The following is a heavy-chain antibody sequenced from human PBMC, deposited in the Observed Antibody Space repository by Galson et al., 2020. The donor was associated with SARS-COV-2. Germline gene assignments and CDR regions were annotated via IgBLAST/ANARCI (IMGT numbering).Heavy chain of an antibody. J-gene: IGHJ5*02. Sequence: ASETLSLTCTVSGGSISSGGYYWSWIRQHPGKGLEWIGYIYYSGSTYYNPSLKSRVTISVDTSKNQFSLKLSSVTAADTAVYYCAGGRYCSGGGSCYSGWFDPWCQGTLVTVSS. D-gene: IGHD2-15*01. CDR3: AGGRYCSGGGSCYSGWFDP. CDR2: IYYSGST. CDR1: GGSISSGGYY. V-gene: IGHV4-31*03.